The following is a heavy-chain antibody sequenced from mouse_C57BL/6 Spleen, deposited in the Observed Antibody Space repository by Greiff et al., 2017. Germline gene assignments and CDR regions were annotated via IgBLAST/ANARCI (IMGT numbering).Heavy chain of an antibody. D-gene: IGHD2-4*01. J-gene: IGHJ2*01. V-gene: IGHV1-64*01. CDR1: GYTFTSYW. CDR3: ARDYYDYDGNYFDY. CDR2: IHPNSGST. Sequence: QVQLQQPGAELVKPGASVKLSCKASGYTFTSYWMHWVKQRPGQGLEWIGMIHPNSGSTNYNEKFKSKATLTVDKSSSTAYMQLSSLTSEDSAVYYCARDYYDYDGNYFDYWGQGTTLTVSS.